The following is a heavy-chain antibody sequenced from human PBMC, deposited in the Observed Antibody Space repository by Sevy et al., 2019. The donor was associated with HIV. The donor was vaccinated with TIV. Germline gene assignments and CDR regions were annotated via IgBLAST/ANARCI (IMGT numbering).Heavy chain of an antibody. CDR3: AGENAWGRGYS. V-gene: IGHV4-59*08. CDR1: GGSITSLY. Sequence: SETLYLTCTVSGGSITSLYWNWIRQPPGKGLEWIANIYYNGHINYNPSLKSRVTLSLDTSKNQFSLRLSSVTAADSAMYYCAGENAWGRGYSWGQGTLVTVSS. D-gene: IGHD1-26*01. CDR2: IYYNGHI. J-gene: IGHJ4*02.